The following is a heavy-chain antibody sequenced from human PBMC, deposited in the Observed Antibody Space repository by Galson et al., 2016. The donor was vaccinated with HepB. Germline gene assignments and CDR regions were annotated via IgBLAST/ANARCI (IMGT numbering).Heavy chain of an antibody. CDR2: FYYGST. CDR3: ARARYTSAWFDH. V-gene: IGHV4-30-4*01. CDR1: GVSIGSDDHY. Sequence: PLSLTCTVSGVSIGSDDHYWSWIRQSPGMGLQWLGYFYYGSTHFNPSLKSRLSISKHSSRNEFSLRVTSVTAADTAVYYCARARYTSAWFDHWGLGILVTVSS. D-gene: IGHD6-25*01. J-gene: IGHJ5*02.